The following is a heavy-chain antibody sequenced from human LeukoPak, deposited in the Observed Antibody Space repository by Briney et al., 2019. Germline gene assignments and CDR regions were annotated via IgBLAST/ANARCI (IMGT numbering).Heavy chain of an antibody. CDR2: IFPGDSDT. Sequence: GESLKISCKGSGYSFTNYWIGWVRQMPGKGLEWMGIIFPGDSDTTYSPSFQGQVTISADKSISTAYLQWSSLKASDTAMYYCARHVTVTTSYYYMDVWGKGTTVTVSS. D-gene: IGHD4-17*01. CDR1: GYSFTNYW. V-gene: IGHV5-51*01. J-gene: IGHJ6*03. CDR3: ARHVTVTTSYYYMDV.